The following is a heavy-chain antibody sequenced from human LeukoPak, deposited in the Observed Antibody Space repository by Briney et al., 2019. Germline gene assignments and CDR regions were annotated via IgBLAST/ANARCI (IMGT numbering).Heavy chain of an antibody. CDR1: GFTFSNHW. D-gene: IGHD1-26*01. CDR3: ARGGGSYYNY. V-gene: IGHV3-7*04. J-gene: IGHJ4*02. CDR2: IKQDGSEK. Sequence: GGSLRLSCTVSGFTFSNHWMSWVRQAPGKGLEWVANIKQDGSEKYYVDSVKGRFTISRDNAKNSLYLQMNSLRAEDTAVYYCARGGGSYYNYWGQGTLVTVSS.